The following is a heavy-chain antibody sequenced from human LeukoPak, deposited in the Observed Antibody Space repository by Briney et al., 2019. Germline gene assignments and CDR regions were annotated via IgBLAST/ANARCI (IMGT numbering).Heavy chain of an antibody. V-gene: IGHV1-69*04. D-gene: IGHD2-2*01. CDR2: IIPILGIA. CDR3: ASFIVVVPAAAGMDV. J-gene: IGHJ6*02. CDR1: GGTFSSYA. Sequence: SVKVSCKASGGTFSSYAISWVRQAPGQGLEWMGRIIPILGIANYAQKFQGRVMITADKSTSTAYMELSSLRSEDTAVYYCASFIVVVPAAAGMDVWGQGTTVTVSS.